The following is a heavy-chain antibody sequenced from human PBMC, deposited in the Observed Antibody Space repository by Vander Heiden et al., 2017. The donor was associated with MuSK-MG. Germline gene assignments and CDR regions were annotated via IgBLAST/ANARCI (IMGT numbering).Heavy chain of an antibody. D-gene: IGHD1-26*01. CDR1: GFTFSSYS. Sequence: EVQLVESGGGLVKPGGSLRLSCAASGFTFSSYSMNWVRQAPGKGLEWVSSISSSSSYIYYADSVNGRFTISRDNAKNSLYLQMNSLRAEDTAVYYCARNRAVGAMDYYYGMDVWCQGPTVTVSS. V-gene: IGHV3-21*01. CDR3: ARNRAVGAMDYYYGMDV. J-gene: IGHJ6*02. CDR2: ISSSSSYI.